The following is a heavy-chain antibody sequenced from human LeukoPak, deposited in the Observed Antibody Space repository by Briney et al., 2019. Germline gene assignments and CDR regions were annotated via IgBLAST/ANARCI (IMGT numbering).Heavy chain of an antibody. Sequence: SETLSLTCTVSGGSISSSSYYWGWIRQPPGKGLEWIGYIYYSGSTNYNPSLKSRVTISVDTSKNQFSLKLSSVTAADAAVYYCARENCSGGSCYSGWFDPWGQGTLVTVSS. J-gene: IGHJ5*02. CDR3: ARENCSGGSCYSGWFDP. V-gene: IGHV4-61*01. CDR1: GGSISSSSYY. D-gene: IGHD2-15*01. CDR2: IYYSGST.